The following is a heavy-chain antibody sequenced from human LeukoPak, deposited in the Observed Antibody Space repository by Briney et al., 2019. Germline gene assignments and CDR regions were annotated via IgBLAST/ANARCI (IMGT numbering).Heavy chain of an antibody. V-gene: IGHV3-30*18. CDR3: AKAWSGATNWFDP. J-gene: IGHJ5*02. CDR2: ISYYGSNK. CDR1: GFTFSSYG. Sequence: YPGGSLRLSCAASGFTFSSYGMHWVRQAPGKGLEWVAVISYYGSNKYYADSVKGRFTISRDNSKNTLYLQMNSLRAEDTAVYYCAKAWSGATNWFDPWGQGTLVTVSS. D-gene: IGHD3-3*01.